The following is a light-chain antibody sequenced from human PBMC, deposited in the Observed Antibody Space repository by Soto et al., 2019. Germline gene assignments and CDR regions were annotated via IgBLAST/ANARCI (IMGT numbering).Light chain of an antibody. J-gene: IGKJ2*01. V-gene: IGKV3-20*01. Sequence: EIVLTQSPGTLSLSPGERATLSCRASQSVTSNYLAWYQHKSGQAPRLLIYGASNRATGIPDRFSGSGSGTDFTLTISRLEPEDFAVYFCLQYGSAPRTFGQGTKLEIK. CDR1: QSVTSNY. CDR3: LQYGSAPRT. CDR2: GAS.